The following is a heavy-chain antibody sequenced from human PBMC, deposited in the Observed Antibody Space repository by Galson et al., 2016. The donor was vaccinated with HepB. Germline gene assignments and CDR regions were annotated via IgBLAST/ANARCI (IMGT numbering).Heavy chain of an antibody. Sequence: SLRLSCAASGFIFGDYAMSWVRQSPGKGLEWVSGLTWNGGIIGYADSVKGRFTISRDNARNFLFLQMNNLRGEDTALYYCAKGIGRGWSDYWGPGTLVSVSS. CDR1: GFIFGDYA. V-gene: IGHV3-9*01. D-gene: IGHD6-19*01. CDR2: LTWNGGII. CDR3: AKGIGRGWSDY. J-gene: IGHJ4*02.